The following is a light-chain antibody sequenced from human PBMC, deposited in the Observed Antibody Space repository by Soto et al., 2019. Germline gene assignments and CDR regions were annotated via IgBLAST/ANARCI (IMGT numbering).Light chain of an antibody. CDR3: QSYDSSLSAHYV. J-gene: IGLJ1*01. CDR1: SSNIGAGYD. V-gene: IGLV1-40*01. CDR2: GNS. Sequence: QLVLTQPPSVSGAPGQRVTISCTGGSSNIGAGYDVHWYQQLPGTAPKLLIYGNSNRPSGVPDRFSGSKSGTSASLAITGLQAEDEADYYCQSYDSSLSAHYVFGTGTKLTVL.